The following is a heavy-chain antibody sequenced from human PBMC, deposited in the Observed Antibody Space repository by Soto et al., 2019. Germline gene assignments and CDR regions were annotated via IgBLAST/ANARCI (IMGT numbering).Heavy chain of an antibody. CDR1: GGSISSGGYY. Sequence: PSETLSLTCTVSGGSISSGGYYWSWIRQHPGKGLEWIGYIYYSGSTYYNPSLKSRVTISVDKSKNQFSLKLSSVTAADTAVYYCATREEYCGGDCSGSFDYWGQGTLVTVSS. CDR3: ATREEYCGGDCSGSFDY. D-gene: IGHD2-21*02. J-gene: IGHJ4*02. CDR2: IYYSGST. V-gene: IGHV4-31*09.